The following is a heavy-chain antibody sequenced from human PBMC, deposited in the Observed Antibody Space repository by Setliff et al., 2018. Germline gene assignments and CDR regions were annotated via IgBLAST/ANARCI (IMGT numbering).Heavy chain of an antibody. D-gene: IGHD3-22*01. CDR1: GYTFFTSG. Sequence: ASVKVSCKASGYTFFTSGISWVRQAPGQGLEWMGWISPYTGNTKYAQKFQGRVSMTTDTSTSTVYMDMSSLRSEDTAVYYCARVGPYYYVSSQSRSTRYYYYMDVWGKGTTVTVSS. CDR2: ISPYTGNT. CDR3: ARVGPYYYVSSQSRSTRYYYYMDV. V-gene: IGHV1-18*01. J-gene: IGHJ6*03.